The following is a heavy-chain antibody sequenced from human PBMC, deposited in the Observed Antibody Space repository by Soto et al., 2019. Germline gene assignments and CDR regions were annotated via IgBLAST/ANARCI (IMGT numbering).Heavy chain of an antibody. J-gene: IGHJ4*02. CDR2: ISAYNTNT. V-gene: IGHV1-18*01. Sequence: QVQLVQSGAEVKKPGASVKVSCKTSGYTFTSYHISWVRQAPGQGLEWMGWISAYNTNTNYAQKFQGRVTMTTDTLTSTASMELRRLRSDDTAVYYCARDTPPTDYWGQGTLVTVSS. CDR1: GYTFTSYH. CDR3: ARDTPPTDY.